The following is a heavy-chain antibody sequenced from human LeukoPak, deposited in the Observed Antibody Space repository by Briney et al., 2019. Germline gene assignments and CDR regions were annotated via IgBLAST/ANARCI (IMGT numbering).Heavy chain of an antibody. V-gene: IGHV3-7*01. Sequence: PGGSLRLSCAASGFTFSSYWMSWVRQAPGKGLEWVANIKQDGSEKYYVASVKGRFTISRDNAKNSLYLQMNSLRAEDTAVYYCASRERGYSGYDSYYYMDVWGKGTTVTVSS. J-gene: IGHJ6*03. D-gene: IGHD5-12*01. CDR2: IKQDGSEK. CDR3: ASRERGYSGYDSYYYMDV. CDR1: GFTFSSYW.